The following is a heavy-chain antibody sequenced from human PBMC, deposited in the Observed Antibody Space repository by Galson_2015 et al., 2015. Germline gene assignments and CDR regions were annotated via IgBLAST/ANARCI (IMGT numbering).Heavy chain of an antibody. CDR2: INAGNGST. CDR3: ARDRGYSSSWYYYYYGMDV. D-gene: IGHD6-13*01. J-gene: IGHJ6*02. CDR1: GYTFTSYA. Sequence: SVKVSCKASGYTFTSYAMHWVRQAPGQRLEWMGWINAGNGSTKYSQKFQGRVTITRDTSASTAYMELSSLRSEDTAVYYCARDRGYSSSWYYYYYGMDVWGQGTTVTVSS. V-gene: IGHV1-3*01.